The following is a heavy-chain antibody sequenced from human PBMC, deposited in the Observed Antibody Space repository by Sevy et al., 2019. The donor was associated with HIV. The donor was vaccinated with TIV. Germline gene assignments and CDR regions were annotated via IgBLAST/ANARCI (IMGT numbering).Heavy chain of an antibody. CDR1: GFTFSSYS. D-gene: IGHD6-6*01. Sequence: GGSLRLSCAASGFTFSSYSMNWVRQAPGKGLEWVSSISSSNNYIYYADSLKGGLTISRDNAKNSLYLQMNSLRAEDTAVYYCARDLREYSSSSKYYFDYWGQGILVTVSS. CDR3: ARDLREYSSSSKYYFDY. V-gene: IGHV3-21*01. J-gene: IGHJ4*02. CDR2: ISSSNNYI.